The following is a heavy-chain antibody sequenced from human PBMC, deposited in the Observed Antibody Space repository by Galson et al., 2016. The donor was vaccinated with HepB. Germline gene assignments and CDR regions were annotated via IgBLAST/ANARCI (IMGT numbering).Heavy chain of an antibody. CDR3: ARVWMLGRGLNL. CDR1: GDSVSNDTVA. Sequence: CAISGDSVSNDTVAWNWIRQSPSRGLEWLGRTFYRSKWQTDYAVSVASRITINSDPSRNQFSLQLKSVTPEDTAVYYCARVWMLGRGLNLWGQGTAVTVSS. J-gene: IGHJ6*01. D-gene: IGHD3-3*01. V-gene: IGHV6-1*01. CDR2: TFYRSKWQT.